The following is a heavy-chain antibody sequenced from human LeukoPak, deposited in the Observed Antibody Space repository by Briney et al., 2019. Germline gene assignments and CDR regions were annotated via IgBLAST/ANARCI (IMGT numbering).Heavy chain of an antibody. CDR1: GYTFTNYY. CDR3: ARESYDSSGSYFDSAEYFQH. Sequence: ASVKVSCKASGYTFTNYYMHWVRQAPGQGLEWMGIINPSGGSTSYAQKFQGRVTMTRDTSTSTVYMELSSLRSEDTAVYYCARESYDSSGSYFDSAEYFQHWGQGTLVTVSS. CDR2: INPSGGST. J-gene: IGHJ1*01. V-gene: IGHV1-46*01. D-gene: IGHD3-22*01.